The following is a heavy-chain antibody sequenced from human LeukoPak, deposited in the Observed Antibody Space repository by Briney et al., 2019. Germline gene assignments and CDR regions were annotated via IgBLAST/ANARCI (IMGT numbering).Heavy chain of an antibody. V-gene: IGHV3-33*01. CDR1: GFSFSPYG. CDR2: IWYDGSHK. J-gene: IGHJ4*02. CDR3: AREDCSSTSCYRYFDY. Sequence: GGSLRLSCTASGFSFSPYGMHWVRQAPGTGLEWVALIWYDGSHKYYADSVKGRFTISRDNSKNTLYLQMNSLRAEDTAVYYCAREDCSSTSCYRYFDYWGQGTLVTVSS. D-gene: IGHD2-2*02.